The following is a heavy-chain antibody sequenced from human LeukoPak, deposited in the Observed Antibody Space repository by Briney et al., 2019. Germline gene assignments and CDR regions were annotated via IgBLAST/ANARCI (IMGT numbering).Heavy chain of an antibody. CDR1: GGSFSDYY. J-gene: IGHJ4*02. V-gene: IGHV4-34*01. CDR2: INHSGST. Sequence: SETLSLTCAVYGGSFSDYYWSWIRQPPGKGLEWIGEINHSGSTNYNPSLKSRVTISGDTSKNQFSLKLSSVTAADTAVYYCAREKGDYGDYGPHDYWGQGTLVTVSS. D-gene: IGHD4-17*01. CDR3: AREKGDYGDYGPHDY.